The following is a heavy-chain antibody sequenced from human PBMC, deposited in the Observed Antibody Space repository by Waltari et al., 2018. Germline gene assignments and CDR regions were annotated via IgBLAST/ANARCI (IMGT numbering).Heavy chain of an antibody. CDR2: INPNSGGT. CDR3: ARDTAMVWVDY. J-gene: IGHJ4*02. D-gene: IGHD5-18*01. Sequence: QVQLVQAGAEVKKPGASVKVSCKASGYTFTGYYMHWVRQAPGQGLEWMGWINPNSGGTNDAQKFQGRVTMTRDTSISTAYMELSRLRSDDTAVYYGARDTAMVWVDYWGQGTLVTVSS. V-gene: IGHV1-2*02. CDR1: GYTFTGYY.